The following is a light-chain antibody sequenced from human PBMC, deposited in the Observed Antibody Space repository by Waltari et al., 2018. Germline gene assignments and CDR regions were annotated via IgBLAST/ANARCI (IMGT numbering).Light chain of an antibody. CDR1: GSNIGAGYD. CDR2: GST. J-gene: IGLJ3*02. V-gene: IGLV1-40*01. CDR3: QSYDTSLSVV. Sequence: QSVLTQPPSVSGAPGQRVTISCTGSGSNIGAGYDLHWYQQLPRSAPKLLIYGSTSRPLGVPARFFGSTSGTSASLAITGLQAEDEADYYCQSYDTSLSVVFGGGTKLTVL.